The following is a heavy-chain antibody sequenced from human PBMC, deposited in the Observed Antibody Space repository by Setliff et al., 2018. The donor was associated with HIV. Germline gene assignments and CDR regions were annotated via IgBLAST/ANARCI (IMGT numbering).Heavy chain of an antibody. J-gene: IGHJ4*02. V-gene: IGHV4-34*01. CDR2: INHSGST. CDR3: ARGREMASRIPGY. CDR1: GGSFSGYY. D-gene: IGHD5-12*01. Sequence: SETLSLTCAVYGGSFSGYYWSWIRQPPGKGLEWIGEINHSGSTNYNPSLKSRVTISLDTSKNQFSLKLSAVTAADTGVNYCARGREMASRIPGYWGQGTLVTVSS.